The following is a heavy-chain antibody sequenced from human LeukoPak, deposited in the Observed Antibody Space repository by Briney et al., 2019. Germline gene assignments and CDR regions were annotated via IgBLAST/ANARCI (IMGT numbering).Heavy chain of an antibody. V-gene: IGHV4-31*03. CDR3: ARDGSNWSNDYYHGVDV. J-gene: IGHJ6*02. D-gene: IGHD4-11*01. CDR1: GGSISSGDYY. CDR2: IYYSGNA. Sequence: PSETLSLTCTVSGGSISSGDYYWRWIRQHPGKGLEWIGYIYYSGNAYFNPSLKSRVTISVDTSKNQFSLMLSSVTAADTAMYYCARDGSNWSNDYYHGVDVWGQGTTVTVSS.